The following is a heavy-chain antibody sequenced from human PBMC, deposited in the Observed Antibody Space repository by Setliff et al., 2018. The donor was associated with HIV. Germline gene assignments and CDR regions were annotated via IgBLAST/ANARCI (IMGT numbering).Heavy chain of an antibody. CDR2: IYYTGTT. CDR3: ARHSDSRSRPPGGYYHYMDV. D-gene: IGHD6-13*01. J-gene: IGHJ6*03. V-gene: IGHV4-39*01. CDR1: GGSISSSSYY. Sequence: SETLSLTCTVSGGSISSSSYYWGWIRQPPGKGLELIGSIYYTGTTYYHPSLESRVTLSVDMSRNQFPLRLTSVTAAETGVYYCARHSDSRSRPPGGYYHYMDVWGKGTTVTVFS.